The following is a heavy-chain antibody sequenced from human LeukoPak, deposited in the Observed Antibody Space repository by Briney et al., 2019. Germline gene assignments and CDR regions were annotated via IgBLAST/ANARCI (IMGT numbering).Heavy chain of an antibody. CDR1: GYTFTSYG. CDR2: ISAYNGNT. V-gene: IGHV1-18*01. Sequence: GASVKVSCKASGYTFTSYGISWVRQAPGQGLEWMGWISAYNGNTNYAQKLQGRVTMTTGTSTSTAYMELRSLRSDDTAVYYCAGGLSYYYDSSGYHHFDYWGQGTLVTVSS. J-gene: IGHJ4*02. CDR3: AGGLSYYYDSSGYHHFDY. D-gene: IGHD3-22*01.